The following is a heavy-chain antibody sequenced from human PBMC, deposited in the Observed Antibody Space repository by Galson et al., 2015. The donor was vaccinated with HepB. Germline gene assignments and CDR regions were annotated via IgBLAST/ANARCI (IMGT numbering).Heavy chain of an antibody. CDR1: GGTFSSYT. D-gene: IGHD5-18*01. CDR2: IIPILGIA. Sequence: SVKVSCKASGGTFSSYTISWVRQAPGQGLEWMGRIIPILGIANYAQKFQGRVTITADKSTSTAYMELSSLRSEDTAMYYCARRELVDTAMNYYYYGMDVWGQGTTVTVSS. CDR3: ARRELVDTAMNYYYYGMDV. J-gene: IGHJ6*02. V-gene: IGHV1-69*02.